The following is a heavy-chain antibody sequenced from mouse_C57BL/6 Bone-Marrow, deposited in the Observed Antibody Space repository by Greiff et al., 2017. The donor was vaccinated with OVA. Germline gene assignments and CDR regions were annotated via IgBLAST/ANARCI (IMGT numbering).Heavy chain of an antibody. CDR3: ARDLGKEAWFAY. CDR1: GFTFSSYA. CDR2: ISDGGSYT. D-gene: IGHD2-1*01. V-gene: IGHV5-4*01. J-gene: IGHJ3*01. Sequence: DVHLVESGGGLVKPGGSLKLSCAASGFTFSSYAMSWVRQTPEKRLEWVATISDGGSYTYYPDNVKGRFTISRDNAKNNLYLQMSHLKSEDTAMYYCARDLGKEAWFAYWGQGTLVTVSA.